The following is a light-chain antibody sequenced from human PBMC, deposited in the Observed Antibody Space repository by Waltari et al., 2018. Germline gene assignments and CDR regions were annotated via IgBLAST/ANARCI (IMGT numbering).Light chain of an antibody. Sequence: EIVLKQSPGTLSLSPGERAPLSSRTSQSSTSYSLAWYQQKPGQAPRLLIYGASSRATGIPDRFSGSGSGTDFTLTISRLEPEDFAVYYCQQDGGSPPLTFGGGTKVEIK. CDR1: QSSTSYS. V-gene: IGKV3-20*01. J-gene: IGKJ4*01. CDR3: QQDGGSPPLT. CDR2: GAS.